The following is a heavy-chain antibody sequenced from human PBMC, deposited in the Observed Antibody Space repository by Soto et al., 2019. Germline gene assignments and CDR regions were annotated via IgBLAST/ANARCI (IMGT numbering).Heavy chain of an antibody. CDR1: GFTFGDYA. J-gene: IGHJ4*02. CDR2: IRSKAYGGTT. D-gene: IGHD3-22*01. CDR3: TRVQETDYYDSSGYSY. V-gene: IGHV3-49*04. Sequence: SLRLSCTASGFTFGDYAMSWVRQAPGKGREGVGFIRSKAYGGTTEYAASVKDRFTISRDDYKSIAYLQMNSLKTEDTAVYYCTRVQETDYYDSSGYSYWGQGTLVTVSS.